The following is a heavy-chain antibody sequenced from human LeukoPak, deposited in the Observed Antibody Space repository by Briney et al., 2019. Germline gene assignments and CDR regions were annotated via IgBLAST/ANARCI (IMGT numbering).Heavy chain of an antibody. CDR3: ARGPLDSSSWD. J-gene: IGHJ4*02. CDR2: IYHSGST. V-gene: IGHV4-30-2*01. CDR1: GGSISSGGYY. Sequence: SQTLSLTCTVSGGSISSGGYYWSWIRQPPGKGLEWIGYIYHSGSTYYNPSLKSRVTISVDRSKNQFSLKLSSVTAADTAVYYCARGPLDSSSWDWGQGTLVTVSS. D-gene: IGHD6-13*01.